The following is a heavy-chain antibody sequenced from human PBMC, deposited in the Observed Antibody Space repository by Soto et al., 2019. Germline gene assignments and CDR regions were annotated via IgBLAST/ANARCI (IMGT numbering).Heavy chain of an antibody. V-gene: IGHV4-59*01. Sequence: KTSETLSLTCNVSGASIYTYYWNWIRQSPGKGLEWIGYISDGGSTNYSPSLRSRVSISVDTSKNEFSLRLSSVTAADTAVYFCARSVAVPGAHIDYWGQGTQVTVSS. CDR3: ARSVAVPGAHIDY. J-gene: IGHJ4*02. D-gene: IGHD6-19*01. CDR1: GASIYTYY. CDR2: ISDGGST.